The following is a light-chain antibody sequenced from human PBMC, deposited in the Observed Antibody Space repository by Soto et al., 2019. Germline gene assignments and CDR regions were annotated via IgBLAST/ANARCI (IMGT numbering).Light chain of an antibody. CDR3: QHRSNWPSYT. CDR2: DTS. Sequence: ELVLTQSPATLSLSPGERATLSYRASQSVSSYLAWYQQKPGKAPTLHIDDTSNSATDIPARFSGSGSGTDFTLTISSQEPEDGAVYYCQHRSNWPSYTVGQGTKLEIK. CDR1: QSVSSY. V-gene: IGKV3-11*01. J-gene: IGKJ2*01.